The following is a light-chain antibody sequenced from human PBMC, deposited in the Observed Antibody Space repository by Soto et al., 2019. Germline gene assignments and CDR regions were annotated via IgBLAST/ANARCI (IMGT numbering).Light chain of an antibody. CDR3: QTWEGTDNVV. J-gene: IGLJ2*01. CDR1: SGHNSYA. V-gene: IGLV4-69*01. CDR2: LNSDGSH. Sequence: QSVLTQSPSASASLGASVKVTCTLSSGHNSYAIAWHQQQPEKGPRYLMKLNSDGSHSKGDGIPDRFSGSSSGAERYLTISSLQSEDEADYYCQTWEGTDNVVFGGGTKLTVL.